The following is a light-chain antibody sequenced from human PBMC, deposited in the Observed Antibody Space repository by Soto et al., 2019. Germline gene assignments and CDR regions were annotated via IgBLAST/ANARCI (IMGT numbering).Light chain of an antibody. Sequence: QSALTQPASVSGSPGQSITISCTGTSSDVGSYNLVSWYQQHPGKAPKLMIYEGSKRPSGVSNRFSGSKSGNTASLTISGLQAEDEADYYCCSYAGSYVVFGGGTQLTAL. CDR3: CSYAGSYVV. V-gene: IGLV2-23*01. CDR1: SSDVGSYNL. CDR2: EGS. J-gene: IGLJ2*01.